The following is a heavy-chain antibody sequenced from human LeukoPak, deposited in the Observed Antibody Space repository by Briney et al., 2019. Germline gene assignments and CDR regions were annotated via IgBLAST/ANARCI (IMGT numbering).Heavy chain of an antibody. CDR3: ARDPVAPVVPAAKAFDI. CDR2: IIPIFGTA. J-gene: IGHJ3*02. Sequence: SVKVSCKASGGTFSSYAISWVRQAPGQGLEWMGGIIPIFGTANYAQKLQGRVTITADESTSTAYMELSSLRSEDTAVYYCARDPVAPVVPAAKAFDIWGQGTMVTVSS. V-gene: IGHV1-69*01. CDR1: GGTFSSYA. D-gene: IGHD2-2*01.